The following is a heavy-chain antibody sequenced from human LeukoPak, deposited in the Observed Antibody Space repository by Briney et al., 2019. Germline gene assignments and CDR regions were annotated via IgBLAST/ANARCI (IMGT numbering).Heavy chain of an antibody. Sequence: SETLSLTCAVYGGSLSGYYWSWIRQPPGKGLEWIGEVNHSGSTNYNPSLKCRVTISVDTSKNQFSLKLSSVTAADTAVYYCARTFLSLYRTDYMDVWGKGTTVTVSS. V-gene: IGHV4-34*01. J-gene: IGHJ6*03. CDR1: GGSLSGYY. CDR2: VNHSGST. D-gene: IGHD3-16*01. CDR3: ARTFLSLYRTDYMDV.